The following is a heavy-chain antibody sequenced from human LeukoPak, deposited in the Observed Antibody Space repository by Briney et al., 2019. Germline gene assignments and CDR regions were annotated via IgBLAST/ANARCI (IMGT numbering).Heavy chain of an antibody. CDR2: LYYTGST. CDR3: ARHGSGYSSVFDY. Sequence: PSETLSLTCTLSGGSITNYYWSCIRHPPGKGLEGLGYLYYTGSTNYNPSLKSRVTISADMSKNQFSLKLRSMTAADTAVYYCARHGSGYSSVFDYWGQGTLVTVSS. J-gene: IGHJ4*02. V-gene: IGHV4-59*08. CDR1: GGSITNYY. D-gene: IGHD6-19*01.